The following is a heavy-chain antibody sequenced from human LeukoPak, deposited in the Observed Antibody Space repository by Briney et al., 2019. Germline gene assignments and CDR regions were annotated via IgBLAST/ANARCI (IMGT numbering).Heavy chain of an antibody. V-gene: IGHV1-2*02. J-gene: IGHJ4*02. CDR3: ARGSITMVRGVIGRY. CDR2: INPNSGGT. D-gene: IGHD3-10*01. CDR1: GYTFTGYY. Sequence: ASVKVSCKASGYTFTGYYMHWVRQAPGHGLEWMGWINPNSGGTNYAQKFQGRVTMTRDTSISTAYMEPSRLRSDDTAVYYCARGSITMVRGVIGRYWGQGTLVTVSS.